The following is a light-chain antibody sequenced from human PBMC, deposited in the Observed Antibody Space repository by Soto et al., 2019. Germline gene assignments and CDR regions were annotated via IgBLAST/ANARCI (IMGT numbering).Light chain of an antibody. CDR2: TAS. CDR1: QSISSY. V-gene: IGKV1-39*01. J-gene: IGKJ2*01. CDR3: QQSYSTPST. Sequence: DIQMTQSPSSLSASVGDRVTITCRASQSISSYLNWYQQKPGKAPKLLIYTASSLQSGVTSRFSGRGSGKDFTLTSSSLQPEDFATYYCQQSYSTPSTFGQGTKLEIK.